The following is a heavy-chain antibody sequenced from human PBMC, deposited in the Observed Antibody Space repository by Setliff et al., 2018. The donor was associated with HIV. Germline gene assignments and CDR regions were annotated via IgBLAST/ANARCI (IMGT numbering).Heavy chain of an antibody. CDR3: AAVFTGEPGRSLDY. CDR2: ISSSGSYI. Sequence: ETLSLSCAVSGCTFITSTMNWVRQAPGKGLEWVASISSSGSYIHYADSVKGRFTISRDNAKNSQYLLMSDLRAEDTAVYYCAAVFTGEPGRSLDYWGQGTPVTVSS. CDR1: GCTFITST. J-gene: IGHJ4*02. D-gene: IGHD1-26*01. V-gene: IGHV3-21*01.